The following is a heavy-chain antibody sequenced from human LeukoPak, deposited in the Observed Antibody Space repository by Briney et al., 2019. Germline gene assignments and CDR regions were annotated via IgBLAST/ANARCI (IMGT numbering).Heavy chain of an antibody. Sequence: SETLSLTCAVYGGSFSGYYWSWIRQPPGKGLEWIGEINHSGSTNYNPSLKSRVTISVDTSKNQFSLKLSSVTAADTAVYYCARGLGLRFLKWLFYFDYWGQGTLVTVSS. CDR1: GGSFSGYY. D-gene: IGHD3-3*01. CDR3: ARGLGLRFLKWLFYFDY. J-gene: IGHJ4*02. CDR2: INHSGST. V-gene: IGHV4-34*01.